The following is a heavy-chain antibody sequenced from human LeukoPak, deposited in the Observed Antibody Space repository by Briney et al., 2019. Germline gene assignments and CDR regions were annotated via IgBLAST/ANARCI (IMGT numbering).Heavy chain of an antibody. CDR3: ARHVPDFWSGYYETRIDY. CDR2: IYYSGST. J-gene: IGHJ4*02. V-gene: IGHV4-39*01. D-gene: IGHD3-3*01. Sequence: SETLSLTCTVSGGSISSSSYYWGWIRQPPGKGLEWIGSIYYSGSTYYNPSLKSRVTISVDTSKNQFSLKLSSVTAADTAAYYCARHVPDFWSGYYETRIDYWGQGTLVTVSS. CDR1: GGSISSSSYY.